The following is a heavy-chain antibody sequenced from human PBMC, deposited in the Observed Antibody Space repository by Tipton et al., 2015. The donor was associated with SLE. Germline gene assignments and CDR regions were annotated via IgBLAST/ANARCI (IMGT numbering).Heavy chain of an antibody. CDR3: ASGAYGSGSSYLGGWFDP. Sequence: TLSLTCTVSGVSFSSSRYYWGWIRQPPGKGLEGIGSISYVGSTFYDPALKSRVTISVDTSKNQFSLKLRSVTAADTAVYYCASGAYGSGSSYLGGWFDPWGQGTLVTVSS. CDR1: GVSFSSSRYY. J-gene: IGHJ5*02. D-gene: IGHD3-10*01. CDR2: ISYVGST. V-gene: IGHV4-39*01.